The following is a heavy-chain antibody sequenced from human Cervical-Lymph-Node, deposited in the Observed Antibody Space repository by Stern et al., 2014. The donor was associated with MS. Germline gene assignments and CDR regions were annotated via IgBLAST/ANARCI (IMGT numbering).Heavy chain of an antibody. V-gene: IGHV3-53*01. CDR2: IHSSGIT. Sequence: EVQLLESGGGFIQPGGSLRLSCAASGLTVSSNYMSWVRQAPGRGLEWLAVIHSSGITFYADAVKGRFNISRDNSKNTVYLQMSSLRVEDTAVYYCARDPGYGDPVGYWGQGTLVTVSS. CDR3: ARDPGYGDPVGY. J-gene: IGHJ4*02. D-gene: IGHD4-17*01. CDR1: GLTVSSNY.